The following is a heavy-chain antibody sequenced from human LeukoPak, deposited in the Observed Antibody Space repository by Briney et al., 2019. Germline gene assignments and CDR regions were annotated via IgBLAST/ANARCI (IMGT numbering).Heavy chain of an antibody. J-gene: IGHJ3*02. CDR3: AKDRRGGSYYAATLDI. Sequence: GGSLRLSCAASGFTFSNYAMSWVRQAPGKGLEWVSGISDSGDITYYADSVKGRFTISRDNSKNTLYVQMNSLRVEDTAVYYCAKDRRGGSYYAATLDIWGQGTMVTVSS. V-gene: IGHV3-23*01. CDR1: GFTFSNYA. CDR2: ISDSGDIT. D-gene: IGHD1-26*01.